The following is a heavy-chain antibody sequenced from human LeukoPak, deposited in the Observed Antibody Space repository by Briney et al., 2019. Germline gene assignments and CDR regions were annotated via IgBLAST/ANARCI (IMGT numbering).Heavy chain of an antibody. V-gene: IGHV3-23*01. CDR1: GFTFTSYS. J-gene: IGHJ4*02. D-gene: IGHD4-17*01. CDR2: ISGGGGST. CDR3: AKDLATVTSGPY. Sequence: GSLRLSCAASGFTFTSYSMNWVRQAPGKGLEWVSTISGGGGSTYYADSVKGRFTISRDNSKNTLYLQMNSLRAEDTAVYYCAKDLATVTSGPYWGQGTLVTVSS.